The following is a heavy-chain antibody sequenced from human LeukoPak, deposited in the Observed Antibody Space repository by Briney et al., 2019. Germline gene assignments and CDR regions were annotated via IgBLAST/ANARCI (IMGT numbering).Heavy chain of an antibody. V-gene: IGHV3-21*01. CDR2: ISSSRSYI. CDR3: ARATSDY. Sequence: GGSLRLSCAASGSTFSSYSMSWVRQPPGKGLEWVSSISSSRSYIYYADSVKGRLTISRDNTKNYLYMQMHTQRAADAAVYYRARATSDYWGQGTLLTLS. CDR1: GSTFSSYS. J-gene: IGHJ4*02.